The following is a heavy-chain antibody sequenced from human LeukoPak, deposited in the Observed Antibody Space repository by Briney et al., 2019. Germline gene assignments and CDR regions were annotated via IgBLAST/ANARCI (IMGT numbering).Heavy chain of an antibody. D-gene: IGHD1-26*01. CDR2: INHSGST. CDR3: ARYVRRGVGAAIDY. V-gene: IGHV4-34*01. J-gene: IGHJ4*02. CDR1: GGSFSGYY. Sequence: PSETLSLTCAVYGGSFSGYYWSWIRQPPGKGLEWIGEINHSGSTNYNPSLKSRVTISVDTSKNQFSLKLSSVTAADTAVCYCARYVRRGVGAAIDYWGQGTLVTVSS.